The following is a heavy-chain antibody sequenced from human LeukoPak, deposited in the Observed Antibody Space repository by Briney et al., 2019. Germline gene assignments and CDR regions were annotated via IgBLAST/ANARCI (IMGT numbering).Heavy chain of an antibody. J-gene: IGHJ4*02. V-gene: IGHV3-74*01. Sequence: GGSLRLSCAASGFSFSSYWMHWVRQAPGKGLVWVSRTYTDGKTTTYADSVKGRFTISRDNTKNTLYLQMNSLRAEDTAVYYCARDSSPSYWGQGTLVTVSS. CDR3: ARDSSPSY. CDR1: GFSFSSYW. CDR2: TYTDGKTT.